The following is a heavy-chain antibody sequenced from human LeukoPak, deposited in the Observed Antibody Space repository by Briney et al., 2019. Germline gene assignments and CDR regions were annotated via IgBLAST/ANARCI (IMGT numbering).Heavy chain of an antibody. CDR3: ARAVNVVVTAIPNY. J-gene: IGHJ4*02. Sequence: GGSLRLSCAASGFTFSSYWMSWVRQAPGKGLEWVANIKQDGSEKYYVDSVKGRFTISRDNAKNSLYLQMNSLRAEDTAVYYCARAVNVVVTAIPNYWGQGTLVTVSS. CDR2: IKQDGSEK. CDR1: GFTFSSYW. D-gene: IGHD2-21*02. V-gene: IGHV3-7*01.